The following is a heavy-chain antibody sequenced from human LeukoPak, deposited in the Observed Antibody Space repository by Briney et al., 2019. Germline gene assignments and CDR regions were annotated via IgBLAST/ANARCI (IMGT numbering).Heavy chain of an antibody. V-gene: IGHV3-30*18. J-gene: IGHJ4*02. CDR2: ISYDGSNK. CDR3: AKAPYSSSWSLGY. D-gene: IGHD6-13*01. Sequence: PGGSLRLSCAASGFTFSSYGMHWVRQAPGKGLEWVAVISYDGSNKYYADSGKGRVTISRDNSKNTLYLQMNSLRAEDTAVYYCAKAPYSSSWSLGYWGQGTLATVSS. CDR1: GFTFSSYG.